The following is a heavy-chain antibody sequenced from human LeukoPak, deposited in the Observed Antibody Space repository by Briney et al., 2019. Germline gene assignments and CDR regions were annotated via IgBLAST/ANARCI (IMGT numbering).Heavy chain of an antibody. Sequence: PGGSLRLSCAASGFTFSSYDMHWVRQATGKGLEWVSAIGTAGDTYYPGSVKGRFTISRENAKNSLYPQMNSLRAGDTAVYYCARAASGSYRLYFDYWGQGTLVTVSS. CDR2: IGTAGDT. CDR3: ARAASGSYRLYFDY. CDR1: GFTFSSYD. D-gene: IGHD1-26*01. V-gene: IGHV3-13*01. J-gene: IGHJ4*02.